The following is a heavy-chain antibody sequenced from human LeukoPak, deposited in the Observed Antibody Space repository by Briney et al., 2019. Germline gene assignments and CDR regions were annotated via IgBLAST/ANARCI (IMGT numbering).Heavy chain of an antibody. J-gene: IGHJ4*02. V-gene: IGHV4-61*02. CDR2: NYTSGST. D-gene: IGHD2-2*01. CDR3: ARARGYCSSTSCYDTTVTTTQDYFDY. CDR1: GGSISSGSYY. Sequence: TSQTLSLTCTVSGGSISSGSYYWSWIRQPAGKGLEWIGRNYTSGSTNYNPPLKSRVTISVDTSKNQFSLKLSSVTAADTAVYYCARARGYCSSTSCYDTTVTTTQDYFDYWGQGTLVTVSS.